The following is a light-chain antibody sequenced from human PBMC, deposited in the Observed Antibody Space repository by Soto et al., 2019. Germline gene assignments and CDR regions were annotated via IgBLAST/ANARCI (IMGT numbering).Light chain of an antibody. J-gene: IGKJ1*01. CDR2: VAS. CDR3: QQYNSWPLT. V-gene: IGKV3-15*01. CDR1: HSVGRN. Sequence: EIVMTQSPATLSVSPGERATLSCRASHSVGRNLAWYQQKPGQPPRRLIYVASTRATGVPARFSGSGSGTEFTLTISSLQSEDFAVYYCQQYNSWPLTFGQGTKVEIK.